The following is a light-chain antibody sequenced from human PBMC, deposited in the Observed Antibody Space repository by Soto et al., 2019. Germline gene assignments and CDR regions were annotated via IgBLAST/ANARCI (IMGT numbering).Light chain of an antibody. J-gene: IGLJ7*01. Sequence: QSALTQPASVSRSPGQSIIISCTGASSDVGTYSLVSWYQQHPGKAPKLMIYEGSRRPSGVSNRFSGSTSDNTASLTISGLLAEDEAYYYCCSYAGSTNFVLFGGGTQLTVL. CDR2: EGS. CDR1: SSDVGTYSL. CDR3: CSYAGSTNFVL. V-gene: IGLV2-23*01.